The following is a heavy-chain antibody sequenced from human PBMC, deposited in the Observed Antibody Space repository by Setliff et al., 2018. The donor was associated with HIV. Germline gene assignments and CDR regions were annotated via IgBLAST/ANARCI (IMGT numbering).Heavy chain of an antibody. D-gene: IGHD5-18*01. V-gene: IGHV4-39*02. J-gene: IGHJ4*02. Sequence: SETLSLTCIVSGGSISSSSYYWGWIRQPPGKGLEWIGTIYYSGTTYYNPSLMSRVTISVDTSKSHFSLRLSSVTAADTAVYYCARVFVDTAVLRVLEYYFDSWGRGTLVTVSS. CDR2: IYYSGTT. CDR1: GGSISSSSYY. CDR3: ARVFVDTAVLRVLEYYFDS.